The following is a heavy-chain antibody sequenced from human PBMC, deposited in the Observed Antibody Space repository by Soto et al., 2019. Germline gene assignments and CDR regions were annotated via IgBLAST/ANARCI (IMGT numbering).Heavy chain of an antibody. Sequence: GGSLRLSCEASGFTFSNYAMAWVRQTPGEGPEWVSTIGGGDDIFYAESVQGRFIISRDDSRSTMYLQMDNLRVEDTSIYFCAKDSISYNGIYDAFDVWGQGTVVTVSS. CDR1: GFTFSNYA. D-gene: IGHD3-3*02. V-gene: IGHV3-23*01. CDR2: IGGGDDI. CDR3: AKDSISYNGIYDAFDV. J-gene: IGHJ3*01.